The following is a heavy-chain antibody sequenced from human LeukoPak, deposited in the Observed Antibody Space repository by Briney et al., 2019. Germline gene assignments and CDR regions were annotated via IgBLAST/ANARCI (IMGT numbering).Heavy chain of an antibody. CDR1: GFTFSNYN. J-gene: IGHJ4*02. Sequence: GGSLRLSCAASGFTFSNYNMNWVRQAPGKGLEWVSSIRSSTTYVYYADSVKGRFTISRDNAKNSLYLQMNSLRVEDTALYYCARRAPSHDFDDWGQGTLVTVSS. CDR3: ARRAPSHDFDD. V-gene: IGHV3-21*01. CDR2: IRSSTTYV.